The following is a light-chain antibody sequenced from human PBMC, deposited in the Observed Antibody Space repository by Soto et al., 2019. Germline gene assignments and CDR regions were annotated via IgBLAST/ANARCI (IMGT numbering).Light chain of an antibody. CDR3: QQRSNWPIT. J-gene: IGKJ5*01. CDR2: DAS. CDR1: QSVSSSY. V-gene: IGKV3-11*01. Sequence: ESVVRESPCTLSVSPGERAALSCRASQSVSSSYLAWYQQKPGQAPRLLIYDASNRATGIPARFSGSGSGTDFTLTISSLEPEDFAVYYCQQRSNWPITFGQGTRLEIK.